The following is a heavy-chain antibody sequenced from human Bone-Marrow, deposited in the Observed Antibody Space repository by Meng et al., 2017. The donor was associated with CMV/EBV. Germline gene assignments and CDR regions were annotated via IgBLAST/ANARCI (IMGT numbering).Heavy chain of an antibody. CDR2: IYYSGST. J-gene: IGHJ4*02. V-gene: IGHV4-61*01. D-gene: IGHD3-3*01. Sequence: SETLSLTCTVSGGPVSSGSYYWSWIRQPPGKGLEWIGYIYYSGSTNYNPSLKSRVTISVDTSKNQFSLKLSSVTAADTAVYYCARSHHYDFWSGYYTFTNWGQGTLVTVSS. CDR1: GGPVSSGSYY. CDR3: ARSHHYDFWSGYYTFTN.